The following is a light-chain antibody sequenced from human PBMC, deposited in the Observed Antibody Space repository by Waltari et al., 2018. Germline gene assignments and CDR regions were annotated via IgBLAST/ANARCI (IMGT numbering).Light chain of an antibody. CDR1: QSVSTY. CDR2: GAS. J-gene: IGKJ4*01. V-gene: IGKV3-20*01. CDR3: QKYSSAPLT. Sequence: ILTQSPATLSLSPGERATLSCRASQSVSTYLAWYQQKPGQAPRLLIYGASNRATGIPDRFSGSGSGTEFTLTISSLEPEDFAVYYCQKYSSAPLTFGGGTKVEIK.